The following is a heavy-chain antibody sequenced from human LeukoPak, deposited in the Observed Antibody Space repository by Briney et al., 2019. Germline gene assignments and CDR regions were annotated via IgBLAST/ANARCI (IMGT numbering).Heavy chain of an antibody. V-gene: IGHV1-18*01. CDR2: ISAYNGNT. CDR3: AIVTGYCSSTSCKTNWFDP. Sequence: ASVKVSCKASGYTFTSYGISWVRQAPGQGLEWMGWISAYNGNTNYAQKLQGRVTMTTDTSTSTAYMELRSLRSDDTAVYYCAIVTGYCSSTSCKTNWFDPWGQGTLVTVSS. D-gene: IGHD2-2*01. CDR1: GYTFTSYG. J-gene: IGHJ5*02.